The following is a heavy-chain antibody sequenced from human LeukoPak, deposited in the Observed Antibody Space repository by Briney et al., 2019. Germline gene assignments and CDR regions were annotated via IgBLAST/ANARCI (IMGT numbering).Heavy chain of an antibody. CDR2: ISGSGGST. D-gene: IGHD3-22*01. CDR3: AKHKDDSSGYLSYYFDY. V-gene: IGHV3-23*01. J-gene: IGHJ4*02. CDR1: GFTFSSYG. Sequence: PGGSLRLSCAASGFTFSSYGMSWVRQAPGKGLEWVSAISGSGGSTYYADSVKGRFTISRDNSKNTLYLQMNSLRAEDTAVYYCAKHKDDSSGYLSYYFDYWGQGTLVTVSS.